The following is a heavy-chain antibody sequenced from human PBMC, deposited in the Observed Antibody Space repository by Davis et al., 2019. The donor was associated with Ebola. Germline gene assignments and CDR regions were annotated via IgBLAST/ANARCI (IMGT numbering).Heavy chain of an antibody. CDR2: ISGSGGST. D-gene: IGHD3-16*02. CDR3: AKVIGLITFGGVIDPYYYGMDV. V-gene: IGHV3-23*01. CDR1: GFTFSSYA. Sequence: GESLKISYAASGFTFSSYAMSWVRQAPGKGLEWVSAISGSGGSTYYADSVKGRFTISRDNSKNTLYLQMNSLRAEDTAVYYCAKVIGLITFGGVIDPYYYGMDVWGQGTTVTVSS. J-gene: IGHJ6*02.